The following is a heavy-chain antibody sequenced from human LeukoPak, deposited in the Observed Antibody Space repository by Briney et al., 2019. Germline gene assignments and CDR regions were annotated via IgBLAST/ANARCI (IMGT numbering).Heavy chain of an antibody. Sequence: GGSLRLSCAASGFTFSSYAMSWVRQAPGKGLEWVAVISYDGSNKYYADSVKGRFTISRDNSKNTLYLQMNSLRAEDTAVYYCARDPIGYCSSTSCWGDYFDYWGQGTLVTVSS. D-gene: IGHD2-2*01. J-gene: IGHJ4*02. CDR2: ISYDGSNK. CDR1: GFTFSSYA. V-gene: IGHV3-30*04. CDR3: ARDPIGYCSSTSCWGDYFDY.